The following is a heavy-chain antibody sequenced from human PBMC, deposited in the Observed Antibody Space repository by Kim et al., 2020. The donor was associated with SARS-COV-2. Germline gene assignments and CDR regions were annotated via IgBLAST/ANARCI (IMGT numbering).Heavy chain of an antibody. D-gene: IGHD3-10*01. V-gene: IGHV4-39*01. J-gene: IGHJ5*02. Sequence: YNPSLKSRVTISVDTSKNQFSLKLGSVTAADTAVYYCARHSPPRSGWFDPWGQGTLVTVSS. CDR3: ARHSPPRSGWFDP.